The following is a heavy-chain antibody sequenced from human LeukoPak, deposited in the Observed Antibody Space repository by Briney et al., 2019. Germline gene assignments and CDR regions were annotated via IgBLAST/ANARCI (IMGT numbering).Heavy chain of an antibody. Sequence: GRSLRLSCAASGFTFSSYGLHWVRQAPGKGLEWVAVIWYDGSNKYYADSVKGRLTISRDNSKNTLYLQMSSLRAEDTAVYYCGIEISGFPDYWGQGTLVTVSS. D-gene: IGHD6-19*01. CDR3: GIEISGFPDY. J-gene: IGHJ4*02. V-gene: IGHV3-33*01. CDR1: GFTFSSYG. CDR2: IWYDGSNK.